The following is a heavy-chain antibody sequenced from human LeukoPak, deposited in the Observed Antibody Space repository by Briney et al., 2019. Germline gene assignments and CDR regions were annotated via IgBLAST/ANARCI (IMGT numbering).Heavy chain of an antibody. J-gene: IGHJ4*02. CDR2: ISYSGST. V-gene: IGHV4-39*01. D-gene: IGHD2-8*02. CDR3: ARLGGVYGGYYFDY. Sequence: SETLSLTCTVSGGSISSSSYHWGWIRQPPGKGLEWIGSISYSGSTYYNLSLKSRVTISVDTSKNQFSLKLNSLTAADTAVYFCARLGGVYGGYYFDYWGQGTLVTISS. CDR1: GGSISSSSYH.